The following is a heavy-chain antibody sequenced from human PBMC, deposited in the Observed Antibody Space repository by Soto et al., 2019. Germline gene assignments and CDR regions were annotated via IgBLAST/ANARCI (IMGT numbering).Heavy chain of an antibody. Sequence: GESLKISCKGSGYSFTSYWISWVRQMPGKGLEWMGRIDPSDSYTNYSPSFQGHVTISADKSISTAYLQWSSLKASDTAMYYCATQSSYSLYYYYGMDVWRQGTPVTVSS. CDR3: ATQSSYSLYYYYGMDV. V-gene: IGHV5-10-1*01. CDR2: IDPSDSYT. J-gene: IGHJ6*02. D-gene: IGHD6-6*01. CDR1: GYSFTSYW.